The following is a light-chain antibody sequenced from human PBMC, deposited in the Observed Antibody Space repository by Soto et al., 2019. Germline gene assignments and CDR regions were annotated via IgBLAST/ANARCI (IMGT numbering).Light chain of an antibody. J-gene: IGKJ1*01. CDR2: AAS. CDR1: QSISTY. V-gene: IGKV1-39*01. Sequence: DIQMTQSPSSLSASVGDRVTITCRASQSISTYLNWYQQKPGEAPKLLIYAASSLQSGVPSRFSGSGSGTDFTLTIRSLQPEDFATYYCQQSYTTPRTFGQGTKVDI. CDR3: QQSYTTPRT.